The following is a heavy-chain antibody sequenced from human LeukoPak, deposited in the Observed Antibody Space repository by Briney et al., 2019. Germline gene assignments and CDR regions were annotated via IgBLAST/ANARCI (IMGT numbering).Heavy chain of an antibody. CDR1: GFTFSTNA. J-gene: IGHJ6*02. Sequence: GGSLRLSCLTSGFTFSTNAMSWVRQAPGKGLEWISGISGSGASTYYADSVTGRFTISRDNSKNTLYLQMNSLRAEDTAVYYCAKARYQRYYYGMDVWGQGSTVTVSS. CDR2: ISGSGAST. CDR3: AKARYQRYYYGMDV. D-gene: IGHD3-9*01. V-gene: IGHV3-23*01.